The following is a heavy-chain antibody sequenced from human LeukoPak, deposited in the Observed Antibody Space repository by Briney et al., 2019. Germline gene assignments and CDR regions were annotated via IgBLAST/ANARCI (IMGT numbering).Heavy chain of an antibody. V-gene: IGHV3-72*01. D-gene: IGHD2-8*01. CDR2: SRNKANSYTT. CDR1: GFTLSDHY. CDR3: ARQYCTTTCYGD. J-gene: IGHJ4*02. Sequence: GGPLRLSCAASGFTLSDHYIDWVRQAPGKGLEWIARSRNKANSYTTEYAASVKGRVTISRDDSKNSLYLQMNSLRTEDTAVYYCARQYCTTTCYGDWGQGTLVTVSS.